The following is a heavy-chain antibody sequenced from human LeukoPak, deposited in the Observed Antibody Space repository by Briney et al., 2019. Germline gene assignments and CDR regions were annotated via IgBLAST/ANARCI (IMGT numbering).Heavy chain of an antibody. CDR2: IKSKTDGGTT. CDR3: TTYNYYYYYMDV. CDR1: GSTFSNAW. Sequence: GGSLRLSCAASGSTFSNAWMSWVRQAPGKGLEWVGRIKSKTDGGTTDYAAPVKGRFTISRDDSKNTLYLQMNSLKTEDTAVYYCTTYNYYYYYMDVWGKGTTVTVSS. J-gene: IGHJ6*03. V-gene: IGHV3-15*01.